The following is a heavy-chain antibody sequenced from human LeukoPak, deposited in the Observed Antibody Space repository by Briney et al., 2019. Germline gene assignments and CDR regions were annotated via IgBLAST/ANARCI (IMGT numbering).Heavy chain of an antibody. J-gene: IGHJ3*02. CDR1: GYSFDRYG. CDR2: IGAFNGNT. D-gene: IGHD3-22*01. CDR3: ARDFLPCDGSENHFEDTFDI. V-gene: IGHV1-18*01. Sequence: VASVKVSCKASGYSFDRYGISWVREAPGQGLEGLGWIGAFNGNTNYAQNLQGRDTMTADTSTTTAYMELRSLSSDDTAVYYCARDFLPCDGSENHFEDTFDIWGQGTMVTVSS.